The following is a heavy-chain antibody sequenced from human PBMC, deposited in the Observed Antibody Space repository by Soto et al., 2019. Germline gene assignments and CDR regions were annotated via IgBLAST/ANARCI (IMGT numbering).Heavy chain of an antibody. D-gene: IGHD5-12*01. V-gene: IGHV1-18*01. CDR3: AREGVAPYYYSGMAV. CDR1: GYTFTRSG. J-gene: IGHJ6*02. CDR2: ISTYNGDT. Sequence: GASVKVSCKASGYTFTRSGLSWVRQAPGQGLEWMGWISTYNGDTNYAQTFQGRVTMTTDTSTSTVHMEVRSLRSDDTAVYYCAREGVAPYYYSGMAVWGQGTPVTVSS.